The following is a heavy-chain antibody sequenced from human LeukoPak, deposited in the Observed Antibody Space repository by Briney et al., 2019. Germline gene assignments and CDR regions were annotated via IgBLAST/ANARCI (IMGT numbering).Heavy chain of an antibody. CDR1: GIVFSNTA. CDR2: ICGGGERT. CDR3: GKDGGQYSRGPEFDP. D-gene: IGHD6-19*01. J-gene: IGHJ5*02. V-gene: IGHV3-23*01. Sequence: GGSLRLSCAASGIVFSNTAMNWARQSPGRGLEWVSAICGGGERTFYADSVKGRFTISRDNSKNMVDLQLNSLRADDTAIYYCGKDGGQYSRGPEFDPRGQGALVTVSS.